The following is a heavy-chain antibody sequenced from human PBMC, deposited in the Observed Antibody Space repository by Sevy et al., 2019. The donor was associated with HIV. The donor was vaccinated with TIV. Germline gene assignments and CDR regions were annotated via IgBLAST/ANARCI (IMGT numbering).Heavy chain of an antibody. CDR1: GFTFSSYT. V-gene: IGHV3-21*01. D-gene: IGHD3-16*01. J-gene: IGHJ6*02. CDR3: ARSSLGGMADMEV. Sequence: GGSLRLSCAASGFTFSSYTMNWVRQAPGKGLEWVSSISSSGTYIYYADSLKGRFTISRDNAKNSLHLQMNSLRAEDTAVYYCARSSLGGMADMEVWGQGTTVTVSS. CDR2: ISSSGTYI.